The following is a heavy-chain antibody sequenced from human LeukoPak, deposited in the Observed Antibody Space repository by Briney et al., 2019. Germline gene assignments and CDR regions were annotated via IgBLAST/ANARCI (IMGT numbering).Heavy chain of an antibody. V-gene: IGHV3-23*01. D-gene: IGHD3-22*01. J-gene: IGHJ4*02. CDR1: GVTLSTYA. Sequence: GGSLRLSCAASGVTLSTYAMSWARQAPGKGLEWVSGISSSGSGDNTYYADSVKGRFTISRDSAKNTVYLQMNSLRVEDTAVYYCARVYETNGYLYWGQGSLVTVSS. CDR3: ARVYETNGYLY. CDR2: ISSSGSGDNT.